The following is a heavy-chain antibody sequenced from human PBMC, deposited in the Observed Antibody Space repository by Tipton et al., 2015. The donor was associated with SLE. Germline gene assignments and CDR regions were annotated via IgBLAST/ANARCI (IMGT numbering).Heavy chain of an antibody. D-gene: IGHD7-27*01. CDR2: IYYSGST. J-gene: IGHJ4*02. CDR3: AHANWGTNFDY. V-gene: IGHV4-39*06. Sequence: TLSLTCTVSGGSISSSSYYWVWIRQPPGKGLEWIGSIYYSGSTYYNPSLESRVTISVDTSKNQFPLKLSSVTAADTAVFYCAHANWGTNFDYWGQGTLVTVSS. CDR1: GGSISSSSYY.